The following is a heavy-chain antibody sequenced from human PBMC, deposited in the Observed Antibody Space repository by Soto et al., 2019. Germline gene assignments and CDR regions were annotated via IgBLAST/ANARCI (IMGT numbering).Heavy chain of an antibody. D-gene: IGHD3-3*01. J-gene: IGHJ4*02. Sequence: SETLSLTCTVSGGSISSSSYYWGWIRQPPGKGLEWIGSIYYSGSTYYNPSLKSRVTISVDTSKNQFSLKLSSVTAADTAVYYCARHVAGYAGFLEWPFGYWGQGTLVTVSS. CDR2: IYYSGST. CDR1: GGSISSSSYY. CDR3: ARHVAGYAGFLEWPFGY. V-gene: IGHV4-39*01.